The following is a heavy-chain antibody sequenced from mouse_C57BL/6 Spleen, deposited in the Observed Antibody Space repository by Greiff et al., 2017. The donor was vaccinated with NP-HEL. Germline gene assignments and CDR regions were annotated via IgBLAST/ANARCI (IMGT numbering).Heavy chain of an antibody. CDR1: GYTFTSYW. CDR2: IYPSDSET. CDR3: ARSAPRYFGV. V-gene: IGHV1-61*01. J-gene: IGHJ1*03. Sequence: QVQLQQPGAELVRPGSSVKLSCKASGYTFTSYWMDWVKQRPGQGLEWIGNIYPSDSETHYNQKFKDKATLTVDKSSSTAYMQLSSLTSEDSAVYYCARSAPRYFGVWGTGTTVTVSS.